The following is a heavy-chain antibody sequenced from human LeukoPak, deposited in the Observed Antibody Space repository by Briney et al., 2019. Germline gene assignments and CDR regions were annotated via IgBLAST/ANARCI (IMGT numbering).Heavy chain of an antibody. J-gene: IGHJ4*02. CDR2: IKQDGSEK. D-gene: IGHD2-15*01. CDR3: ASDSPGYSSGSYFTY. CDR1: GFIFRTYW. Sequence: GGSLRLSCAASGFIFRTYWMSWVRQAPGQGLERVANIKQDGSEKYYVDSVEGRFTISRDNAKNSLYLQMNSLRDEDTAVYYCASDSPGYSSGSYFTYWGQGTLVTVSS. V-gene: IGHV3-7*03.